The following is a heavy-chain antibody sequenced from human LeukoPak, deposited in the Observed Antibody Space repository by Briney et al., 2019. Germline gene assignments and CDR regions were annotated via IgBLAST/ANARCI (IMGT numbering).Heavy chain of an antibody. J-gene: IGHJ4*02. CDR2: INHSGST. Sequence: SETLSVTCAVYGGSFSGYYWSWIRQPPGNGLEWIGEINHSGSTNYNPSLKSRVTISVDTSKNQFSLKLSSVTAADTAVYYCARFPGSGSQIDYWGQGTLVTVSS. CDR1: GGSFSGYY. D-gene: IGHD3-10*01. CDR3: ARFPGSGSQIDY. V-gene: IGHV4-34*01.